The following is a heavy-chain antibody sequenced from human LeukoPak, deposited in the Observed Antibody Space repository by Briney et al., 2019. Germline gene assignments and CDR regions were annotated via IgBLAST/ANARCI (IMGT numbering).Heavy chain of an antibody. CDR2: ISAYNGNT. V-gene: IGHV1-18*01. Sequence: GASVKVSCKASGYTFTSYGISWVRQAPGQGLEWMGWISAYNGNTNYAQKLQGRVNMTTDTSTSTAYMELRSPRSDDTAVYYCARIKGGITMIVVPYAFDIWGQGTMVTVSS. CDR3: ARIKGGITMIVVPYAFDI. J-gene: IGHJ3*02. CDR1: GYTFTSYG. D-gene: IGHD3-22*01.